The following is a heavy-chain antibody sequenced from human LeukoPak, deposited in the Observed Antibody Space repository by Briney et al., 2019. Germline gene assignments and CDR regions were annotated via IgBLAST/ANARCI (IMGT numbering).Heavy chain of an antibody. V-gene: IGHV4-34*01. CDR2: INHSGST. CDR3: ARALYDFWSGYYTD. CDR1: GGSSSGYY. Sequence: SETLSLTCAVYGGSSSGYYWSWIRQPPGKGLEWIGEINHSGSTNYNPSLKSRVTISVDTSKNQFSLKLSSVTAADTAVYYCARALYDFWSGYYTDWGQGTLVTVSS. J-gene: IGHJ4*02. D-gene: IGHD3-3*01.